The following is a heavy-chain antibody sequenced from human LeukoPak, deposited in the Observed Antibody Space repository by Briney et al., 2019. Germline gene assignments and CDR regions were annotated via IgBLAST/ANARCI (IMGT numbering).Heavy chain of an antibody. CDR3: AGPSRGGINWYFDP. Sequence: SVKVSCTASGGTFSSYAISWVRQAPGQGLERMGGIIPIFGTANYAQKFQGRVTITADESTSTAYMELSSLRSEDTAVYYCAGPSRGGINWYFDPWGRGTLVTVSS. J-gene: IGHJ2*01. D-gene: IGHD3-16*01. V-gene: IGHV1-69*13. CDR2: IIPIFGTA. CDR1: GGTFSSYA.